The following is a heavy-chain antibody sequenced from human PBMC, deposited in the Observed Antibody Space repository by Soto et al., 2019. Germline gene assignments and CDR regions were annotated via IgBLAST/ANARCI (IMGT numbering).Heavy chain of an antibody. CDR2: ISYDGSNK. CDR3: AKDLSRLADSMDV. CDR1: GFTFSSYG. V-gene: IGHV3-30*18. J-gene: IGHJ6*02. Sequence: GGSLRLSCAASGFTFSSYGMHWVRQAPGKGLEWVAVISYDGSNKCYADSVKGRFTISRDNSKNTLYLQMNSLRAEDTAVYYCAKDLSRLADSMDVWGQGTTVTVSS.